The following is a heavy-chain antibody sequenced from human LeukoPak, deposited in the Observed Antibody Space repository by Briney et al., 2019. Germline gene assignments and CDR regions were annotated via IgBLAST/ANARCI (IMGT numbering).Heavy chain of an antibody. Sequence: GGSLRLSCAASGFKFDDYGMSWVRQAPGKGLEWVSSVNWNGGSTGYADSVKGRFTISRDNAKKSLYLQMNSLRDEDTALYYCARGGRAVAGVRFYYNGMDVWGQGTTITVSS. CDR2: VNWNGGST. CDR1: GFKFDDYG. CDR3: ARGGRAVAGVRFYYNGMDV. V-gene: IGHV3-20*04. D-gene: IGHD6-19*01. J-gene: IGHJ6*02.